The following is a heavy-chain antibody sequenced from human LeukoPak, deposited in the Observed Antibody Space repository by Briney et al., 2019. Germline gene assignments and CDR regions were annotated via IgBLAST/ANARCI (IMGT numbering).Heavy chain of an antibody. D-gene: IGHD6-13*01. Sequence: PGGSLRLSCAASGFTFSSYAMSWVRQAPGKGLEWVSAISGSGGSTYYADSVKGRYTISRDNSKNTLYLQMNSLRAEDTAVYYCAKGEYSSSWYFDYWGQGTLVTVSS. CDR1: GFTFSSYA. J-gene: IGHJ4*02. V-gene: IGHV3-23*01. CDR3: AKGEYSSSWYFDY. CDR2: ISGSGGST.